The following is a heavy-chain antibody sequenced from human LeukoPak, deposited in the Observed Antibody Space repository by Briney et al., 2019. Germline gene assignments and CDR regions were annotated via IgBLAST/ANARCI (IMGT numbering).Heavy chain of an antibody. CDR2: MNPNSGNT. V-gene: IGHV1-8*01. D-gene: IGHD3-9*01. CDR1: GYTFTSYD. Sequence: ASVKVSCKASGYTFTSYDINWVRQATGQGLEWMGWMNPNSGNTGYAQKFQGRVTMTRNTSISTAYMELSSLRSEDTAVYYCARINVPPPVGSKESRYFDWQYYFDYWGQGTLVTVSS. J-gene: IGHJ4*02. CDR3: ARINVPPPVGSKESRYFDWQYYFDY.